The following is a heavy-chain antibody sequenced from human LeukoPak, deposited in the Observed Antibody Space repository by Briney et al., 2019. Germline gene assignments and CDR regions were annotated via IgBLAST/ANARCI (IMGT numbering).Heavy chain of an antibody. CDR3: ARDRGLTTTGGCGMDV. D-gene: IGHD4-17*01. V-gene: IGHV4-31*03. CDR1: GGSISSGGYY. CDR2: IYYSGST. Sequence: SQTLSLTCTVSGGSISSGGYYWSWIRQHPGKGLEWIGYIYYSGSTYYNPSLRTRLTISIDTSKNQFTLTLSSVTAADTAVYYCARDRGLTTTGGCGMDVWGQGTTVTVSS. J-gene: IGHJ6*02.